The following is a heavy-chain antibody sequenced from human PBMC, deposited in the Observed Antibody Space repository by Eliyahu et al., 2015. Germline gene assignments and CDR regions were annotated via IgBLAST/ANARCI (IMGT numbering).Heavy chain of an antibody. CDR3: ARVPRSGYSGGFDY. CDR2: IDWDDDK. D-gene: IGHD5-12*01. CDR1: GFSLSTSGMC. V-gene: IGHV2-70*01. Sequence: QVTLRESGPALVKPTQTLTLTCTFSGFSLSTSGMCVSWIRQPPGKALEWLALIDWDDDKYYSTSLKTRLTISKDTSKNQVVLTMTNMDPVDTATYYCARVPRSGYSGGFDYWGQGTLVTVSS. J-gene: IGHJ4*02.